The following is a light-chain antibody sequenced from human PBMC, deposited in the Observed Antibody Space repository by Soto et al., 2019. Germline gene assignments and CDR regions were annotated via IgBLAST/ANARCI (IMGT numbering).Light chain of an antibody. V-gene: IGKV3-15*01. Sequence: EVVMTQSPATLSVSPGERATLSCRASQSLSSNLAWYQRKPGQAPRLLIYGASTRATGVPARFSGSGSGTEFTLTISSPQSEDFAVYYCQQYNNWPQTFGQGTKVDIK. CDR2: GAS. CDR1: QSLSSN. CDR3: QQYNNWPQT. J-gene: IGKJ1*01.